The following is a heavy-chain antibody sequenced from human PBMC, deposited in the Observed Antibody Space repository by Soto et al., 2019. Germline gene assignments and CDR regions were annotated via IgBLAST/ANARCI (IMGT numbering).Heavy chain of an antibody. J-gene: IGHJ4*02. CDR3: AHSLIPNWGSRGAFDY. CDR1: GSSLSTSGLG. Sequence: QITLKESGPTLVKPTQTLTLPLTFPGSSLSTSGLGGGGIRQPPEKALEWLALIFWDDDKPYSPSLKRRLAITKDTSKNQVVLTMTNMDPVDTATYYCAHSLIPNWGSRGAFDYWGQGTLVSVSS. CDR2: IFWDDDK. V-gene: IGHV2-5*02. D-gene: IGHD7-27*01.